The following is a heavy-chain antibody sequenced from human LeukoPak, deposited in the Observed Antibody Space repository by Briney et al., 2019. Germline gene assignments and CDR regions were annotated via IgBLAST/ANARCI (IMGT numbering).Heavy chain of an antibody. J-gene: IGHJ4*02. Sequence: GESLRISCKGSGYRFTNYWISWVRQMPGKGLEWMGRIDPSDSYANYSPSFQGHVTISADKSISTAYLQWSSLKASDTAMYYCARPAMTGTVYFDYWGQGTLVTVSS. CDR3: ARPAMTGTVYFDY. D-gene: IGHD3-9*01. CDR1: GYRFTNYW. CDR2: IDPSDSYA. V-gene: IGHV5-10-1*01.